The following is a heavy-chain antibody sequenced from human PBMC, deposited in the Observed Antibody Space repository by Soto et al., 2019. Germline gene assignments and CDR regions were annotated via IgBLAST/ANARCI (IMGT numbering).Heavy chain of an antibody. CDR1: GGSISISNW. V-gene: IGHV4-4*02. Sequence: QVQLQESGPGLVKPSETLSLTCAVSGGSISISNWWSWVRQTPGKGLEWIGQIHHRGSTNYSPSLTSRVTISVDKSKNQFSLKMNSVTAADTAVYYCARGGYYFYMDVWGKGTTVTVSS. D-gene: IGHD1-26*01. CDR2: IHHRGST. CDR3: ARGGYYFYMDV. J-gene: IGHJ6*03.